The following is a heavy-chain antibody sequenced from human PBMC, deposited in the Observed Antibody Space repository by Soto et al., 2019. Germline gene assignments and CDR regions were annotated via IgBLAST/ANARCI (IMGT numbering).Heavy chain of an antibody. CDR2: ISAYNGNT. D-gene: IGHD3-3*01. J-gene: IGHJ6*03. CDR1: GYTFTSYG. CDR3: ARGAYDFWSGPPYYYYMDV. Sequence: ASVKVSCKAPGYTFTSYGISWVRQAPGQGLEWMGWISAYNGNTNYAQKLQGRVTMTTDTSTSTAYMGLRSLRSDDTAVYYCARGAYDFWSGPPYYYYMDVWGKGTTVTVSS. V-gene: IGHV1-18*01.